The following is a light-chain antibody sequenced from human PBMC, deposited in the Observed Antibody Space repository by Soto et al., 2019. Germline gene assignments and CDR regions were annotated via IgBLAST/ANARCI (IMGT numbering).Light chain of an antibody. J-gene: IGKJ1*01. Sequence: PGERATLSCTASQSLRSNFPAWYQQNPGQTPRLLTYDASIRAAVNPDGLSGSGSGTDFSLTNTSPEPEDFAVYHCQQYEGSSWPFGQGTLVHIK. CDR3: QQYEGSSWP. CDR2: DAS. CDR1: QSLRSNF. V-gene: IGKV3-20*01.